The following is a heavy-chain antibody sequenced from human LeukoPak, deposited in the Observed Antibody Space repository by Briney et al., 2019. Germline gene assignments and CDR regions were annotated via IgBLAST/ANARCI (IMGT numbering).Heavy chain of an antibody. D-gene: IGHD4-23*01. V-gene: IGHV3-48*04. CDR1: GFTFSSYS. J-gene: IGHJ4*02. Sequence: GGSLRLSCAASGFTFSSYSMNWVRQAPGKGLEWVSYISSSSSSIYYADSVKGRFTISRDNAKNSLYLQMNSLRAEDTAVYYCASLSLRWSDYWGQGTLVTVSS. CDR3: ASLSLRWSDY. CDR2: ISSSSSSI.